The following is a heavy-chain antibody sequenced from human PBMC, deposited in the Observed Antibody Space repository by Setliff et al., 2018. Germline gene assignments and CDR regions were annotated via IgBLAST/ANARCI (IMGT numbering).Heavy chain of an antibody. CDR1: GFTVNTNY. J-gene: IGHJ4*02. CDR3: GTNSDSMHYIDF. V-gene: IGHV3-66*01. CDR2: TYRDGST. Sequence: GGSLRLSCAASGFTVNTNYMTWVRQAPGKGLERVSITYRDGSTYYAESVKGRFTLSRDSTKNTLSLQMNSLRVEDTAFYYCGTNSDSMHYIDFWGQGTLVTVSS. D-gene: IGHD2-8*01.